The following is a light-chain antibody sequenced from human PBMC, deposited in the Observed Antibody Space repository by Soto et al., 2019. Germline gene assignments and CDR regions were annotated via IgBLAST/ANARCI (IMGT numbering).Light chain of an antibody. J-gene: IGKJ1*01. CDR2: AAS. CDR3: QKYNTAPPT. V-gene: IGKV1-27*01. Sequence: DIQMTQSPSSLSASIGDRVTITCRASQGIIDYVAWFQQKPGKAPKLLIYAASTLHSGVPSRFSGSGAGTDFTLTINSLQPEYVATYYWQKYNTAPPTFGQGTKVEI. CDR1: QGIIDY.